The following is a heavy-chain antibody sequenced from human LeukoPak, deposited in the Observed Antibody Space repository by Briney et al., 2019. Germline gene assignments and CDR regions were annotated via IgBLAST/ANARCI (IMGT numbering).Heavy chain of an antibody. Sequence: GGSLRLSCAASGFTFSSYWMHWVRQAPGKGLVWISRINSDGSSTSYADSVKGRFTISRDNAKNTLYLQMNSLRAEDTAVYYCARADDGANSWVNFWGQGTLVTVSS. CDR2: INSDGSST. CDR3: ARADDGANSWVNF. CDR1: GFTFSSYW. D-gene: IGHD4-23*01. V-gene: IGHV3-74*01. J-gene: IGHJ4*02.